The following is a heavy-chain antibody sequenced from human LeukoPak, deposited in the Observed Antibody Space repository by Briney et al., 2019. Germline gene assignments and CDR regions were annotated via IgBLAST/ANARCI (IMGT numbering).Heavy chain of an antibody. CDR1: GCTFSSYA. V-gene: IGHV1-69*05. J-gene: IGHJ4*02. CDR3: ARAGQTKPVPSYFDY. CDR2: IFPILCTP. Sequence: SVTVSCKASGCTFSSYAIGWVRQAAGQGVEWMGGIFPILCTPNYSQKLQGRLTITTDESTSTDYMDLNSLRSEDTGLYYCARAGQTKPVPSYFDYGGQGTLVTVSS.